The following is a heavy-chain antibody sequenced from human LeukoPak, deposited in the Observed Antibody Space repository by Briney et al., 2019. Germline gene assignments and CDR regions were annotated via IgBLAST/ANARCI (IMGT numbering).Heavy chain of an antibody. Sequence: ASVRVSCKASGYSFTGYYMHWVRQAPGQGLEWMGWISPNSGDTNYAQKFQGRVTMTRDTSISTAYMEVSGLRSDDTAVYYCARDGNLDYWGQGTLVTVSP. CDR3: ARDGNLDY. V-gene: IGHV1-2*02. CDR1: GYSFTGYY. CDR2: ISPNSGDT. J-gene: IGHJ4*02.